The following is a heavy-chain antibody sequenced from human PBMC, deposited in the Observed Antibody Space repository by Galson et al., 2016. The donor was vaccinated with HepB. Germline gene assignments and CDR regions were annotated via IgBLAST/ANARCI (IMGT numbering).Heavy chain of an antibody. CDR2: IAWDETT. V-gene: IGHV2-70*01. CDR1: GFSLSTSGVC. Sequence: PALVKPTQTLTLTCTFSGFSLSTSGVCVAWIRQPPGKALEWLSLIAWDETTTYNNSRQTRVNISKDAPKNQVALTLANVDPVDTATYFCARFNGWPVPGDDDTFDFWGQGTVVTVRS. CDR3: ARFNGWPVPGDDDTFDF. D-gene: IGHD3-10*01. J-gene: IGHJ3*01.